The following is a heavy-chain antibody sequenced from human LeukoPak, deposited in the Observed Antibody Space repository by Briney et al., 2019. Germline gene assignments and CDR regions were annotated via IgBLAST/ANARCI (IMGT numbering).Heavy chain of an antibody. J-gene: IGHJ6*02. Sequence: PGGSLRLSYVVSGFKFKNYWMTWVRQAPGKGLEWVATIKQDGRETYYVDSVKGRFTLSRDNAKNSLFLQMNSLRAEDTAVYYCARGHYGMDVWGQGTSVTVSS. CDR2: IKQDGRET. CDR1: GFKFKNYW. V-gene: IGHV3-7*05. CDR3: ARGHYGMDV.